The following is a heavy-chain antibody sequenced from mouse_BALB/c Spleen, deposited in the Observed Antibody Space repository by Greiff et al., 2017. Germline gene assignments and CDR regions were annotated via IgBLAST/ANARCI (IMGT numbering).Heavy chain of an antibody. CDR2: IYPGNSDT. CDR1: GYSFTSYW. D-gene: IGHD1-1*01. V-gene: IGHV1-5*01. Sequence: EVQLQQSGTVLARPGASVKMSCKASGYSFTSYWMHWVKQRPGQGLEWIGAIYPGNSDTSYNQKFKGKAKLTAVTSASTAYMELSSLTNEDSAVYYCTRSRVTTDFDYWGQGTTLTVSS. J-gene: IGHJ2*01. CDR3: TRSRVTTDFDY.